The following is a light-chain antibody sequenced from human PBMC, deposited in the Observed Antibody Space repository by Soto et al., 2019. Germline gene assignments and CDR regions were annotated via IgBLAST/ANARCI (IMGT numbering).Light chain of an antibody. CDR3: SSYTSSSTYV. Sequence: QSALTQPDSVSGSPGQSITISCTGTSSDVGGYNYVSWYQQHPGKAPKLMIYNVSNRPSGVSNRFSGSKSGNTASLTISGLQAEDEADYYCSSYTSSSTYVFGTGTQLTV. CDR1: SSDVGGYNY. CDR2: NVS. J-gene: IGLJ1*01. V-gene: IGLV2-14*01.